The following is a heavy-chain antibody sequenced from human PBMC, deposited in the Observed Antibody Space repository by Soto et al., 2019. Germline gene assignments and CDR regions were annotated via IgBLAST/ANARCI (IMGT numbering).Heavy chain of an antibody. CDR3: ARGIEGWYQGRYYYGMDV. CDR2: IYYSGST. Sequence: QVQLQESGPGLVKPSETLSLTCTVSGGSVSSGSYYWSWIRQPPGKGLEWIGYIYYSGSTNYSPSLQSRVTISVDTSKNQFSLKLSSVTAADTAVYYCARGIEGWYQGRYYYGMDVWGQGTTVTVSS. CDR1: GGSVSSGSYY. V-gene: IGHV4-61*01. J-gene: IGHJ6*02. D-gene: IGHD6-19*01.